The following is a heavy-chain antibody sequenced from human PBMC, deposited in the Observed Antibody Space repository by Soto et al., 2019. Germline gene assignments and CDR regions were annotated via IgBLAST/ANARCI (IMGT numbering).Heavy chain of an antibody. V-gene: IGHV5-51*01. CDR1: EYSFTNYW. Sequence: PGESLKISCKDFEYSFTNYWMGWVRQMPGKGLEWMGIIYLGDSDVRYGPSFQGQVTISADKSISTAYLQWSSLKASDTAMYYCARRISTANDAFDVWGQGTMVTGSS. CDR2: IYLGDSDV. D-gene: IGHD2-21*02. J-gene: IGHJ3*01. CDR3: ARRISTANDAFDV.